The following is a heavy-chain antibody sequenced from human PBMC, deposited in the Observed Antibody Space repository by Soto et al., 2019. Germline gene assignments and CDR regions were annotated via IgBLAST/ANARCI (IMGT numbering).Heavy chain of an antibody. V-gene: IGHV2-5*02. CDR1: GISLSTNSVG. Sequence: QITLKASGPALLKPTQTLTLTCTCSGISLSTNSVGVDWIRQTPGKALEWLALIYWDDDKRYKSSLKSRLTITKDATNNQVALTMTNSDPVDTATYYCAHRARNSWLDSWGEGTMVTVSS. D-gene: IGHD1-26*01. CDR3: AHRARNSWLDS. J-gene: IGHJ5*01. CDR2: IYWDDDK.